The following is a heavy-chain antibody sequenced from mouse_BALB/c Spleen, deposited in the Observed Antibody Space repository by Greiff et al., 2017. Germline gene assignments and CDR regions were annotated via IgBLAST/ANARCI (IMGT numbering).Heavy chain of an antibody. J-gene: IGHJ2*01. CDR2: ISSGGSYT. CDR3: ARHSGDYFDY. CDR1: GFTFSSYG. V-gene: IGHV5-6*01. Sequence: EVQVVESGGDLVKPGGSLKLSCAASGFTFSSYGMSWVRQTPDKRLEWVATISSGGSYTYYPDSVKGRFTISRDNAKNTLYLQMSSLKSEDTAMYYCARHSGDYFDYWGQGTTLTVSS.